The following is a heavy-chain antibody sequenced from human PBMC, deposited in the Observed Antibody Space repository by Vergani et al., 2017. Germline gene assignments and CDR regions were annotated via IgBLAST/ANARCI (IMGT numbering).Heavy chain of an antibody. CDR3: ARWGNEKRLDS. V-gene: IGHV1-2*02. D-gene: IGHD1-1*01. CDR2: IIPISGGT. CDR1: GYTFTGYY. Sequence: QVQLVQSGTEVKKPGASVKVSCKASGYTFTGYYIHWVRQAPGQGLEWMGWIIPISGGTSYAQKFQGRVTLTRDTSISTAYMELNRLRSDDTAVYYCARWGNEKRLDSWGQGTLVTVSS. J-gene: IGHJ5*01.